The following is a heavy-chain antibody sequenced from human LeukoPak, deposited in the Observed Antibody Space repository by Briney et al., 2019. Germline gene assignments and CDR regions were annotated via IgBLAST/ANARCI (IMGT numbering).Heavy chain of an antibody. CDR2: IIPILGIA. Sequence: ASAKVSCKASGYTFTSYAMHWVRQAPGQGLEWMGRIIPILGIANYAQKFQGRVTITADKSTSTAYMELSSLRSEDTAVYYCARDYGEIAAAEPLDYWGQGTLVTVSS. CDR1: GYTFTSYA. J-gene: IGHJ4*02. CDR3: ARDYGEIAAAEPLDY. V-gene: IGHV1-69*04. D-gene: IGHD6-13*01.